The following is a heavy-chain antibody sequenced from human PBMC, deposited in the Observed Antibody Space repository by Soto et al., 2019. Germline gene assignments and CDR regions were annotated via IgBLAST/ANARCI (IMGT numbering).Heavy chain of an antibody. D-gene: IGHD4-17*01. V-gene: IGHV1-69*12. CDR1: GGTFCSYA. Sequence: QVQLVQSGAEVKKPGSSVKVSCKASGGTFCSYAISWVRQAPGQGLEWMGGIIPIFGTANYAQKFQGRVTITADESTSTAYMELSSPRSEDTAVYYCARVLLEVGDYGDYAPGAFDIWGQGTMVTVSS. CDR2: IIPIFGTA. CDR3: ARVLLEVGDYGDYAPGAFDI. J-gene: IGHJ3*02.